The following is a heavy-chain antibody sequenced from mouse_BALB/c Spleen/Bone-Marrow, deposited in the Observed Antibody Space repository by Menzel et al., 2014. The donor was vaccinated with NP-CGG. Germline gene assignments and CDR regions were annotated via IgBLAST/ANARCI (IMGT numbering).Heavy chain of an antibody. CDR2: IHPNSGNT. CDR1: GYTFTSSW. J-gene: IGHJ3*01. CDR3: PTGFSY. Sequence: QVRLQQHGSGLERPGASVKLSCKALGYTFTSSWMHWAKQRPGQGLERIGEIHPNSGNTNYNEKFKGKTTLTVDTSSSTAFVVLSSLSSEDSAVYYCPTGFSYLGHGPLVSVS. V-gene: IGHV1S130*01.